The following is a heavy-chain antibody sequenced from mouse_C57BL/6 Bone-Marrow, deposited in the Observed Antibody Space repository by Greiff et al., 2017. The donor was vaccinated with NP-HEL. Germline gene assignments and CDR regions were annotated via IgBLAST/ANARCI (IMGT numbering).Heavy chain of an antibody. Sequence: QVQLQQPGAELVKPGASVKLSCKASGYTFTSYLMHWVKQRPGRGLEWIGRIVPNSGGTNYNEKFKSKATLTVDKPSSTAYMQLNSLTSEDSAVYSGARCSYGSSSVALGYRGTGTTVT. CDR3: ARCSYGSSSVALGY. V-gene: IGHV1-72*01. CDR2: IVPNSGGT. CDR1: GYTFTSYL. J-gene: IGHJ1*03. D-gene: IGHD1-1*01.